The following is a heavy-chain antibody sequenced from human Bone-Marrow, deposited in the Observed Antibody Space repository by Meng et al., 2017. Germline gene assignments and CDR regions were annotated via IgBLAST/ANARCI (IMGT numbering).Heavy chain of an antibody. Sequence: QVQSVQAGAEGKKPGSSVKVSCKASGGTFSSYTISWVRQAPGQGLEWMGRIIPFVGIANYAQKFQGRVTITADMSTSTAYMELGSLRSEDTAVYYCATDKGGWGRIDYWGQGTLVTVSS. CDR3: ATDKGGWGRIDY. D-gene: IGHD3-10*01. V-gene: IGHV1-69*08. CDR2: IIPFVGIA. J-gene: IGHJ4*02. CDR1: GGTFSSYT.